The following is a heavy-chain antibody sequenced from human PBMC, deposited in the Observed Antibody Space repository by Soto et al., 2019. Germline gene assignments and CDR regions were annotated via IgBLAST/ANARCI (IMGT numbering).Heavy chain of an antibody. CDR1: GGSISSGGYS. V-gene: IGHV4-30-2*01. J-gene: IGHJ4*02. Sequence: QLQLQEPGSGLVKPSQTLSLTCAVSGGSISSGGYSWSWIRQPPGMGLEWIGYIYHTGNTYYNPSLRSRVTISVDRSKNHFSLRLNAVTAADTAVYYCARVDAVSTRYYLDYWGQGTLVTVSS. D-gene: IGHD4-17*01. CDR3: ARVDAVSTRYYLDY. CDR2: IYHTGNT.